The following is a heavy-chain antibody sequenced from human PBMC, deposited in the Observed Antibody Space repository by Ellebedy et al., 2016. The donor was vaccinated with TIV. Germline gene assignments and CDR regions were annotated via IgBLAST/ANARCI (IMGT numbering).Heavy chain of an antibody. CDR2: INPNSGGT. Sequence: ASVKVSCKASGYTFTGYYMHWVRQAPGQGLEWMGWINPNSGGTNYAQKFQGRVTMTRDTSISTAYMELSRLRSDDTAVYYCARDSDISGRWLQLGPNWYFDLWGRGTLVTVSS. D-gene: IGHD5-24*01. CDR3: ARDSDISGRWLQLGPNWYFDL. V-gene: IGHV1-2*02. CDR1: GYTFTGYY. J-gene: IGHJ2*01.